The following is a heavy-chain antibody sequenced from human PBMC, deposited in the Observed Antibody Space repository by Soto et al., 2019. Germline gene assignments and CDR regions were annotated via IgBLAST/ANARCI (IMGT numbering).Heavy chain of an antibody. CDR3: ARQGIDDSADSGWFDP. D-gene: IGHD4-17*01. J-gene: IGHJ5*02. V-gene: IGHV4-39*01. CDR1: DGSISSVNYY. Sequence: QLHLQQSGPGLLKPSETLSLTCTVSDGSISSVNYYWGWGRQPPGEVLGWIGTIYYSGTTHYHPSLKSRVTLFVDKSQSQFSLKLSSVTAADTAVYYCARQGIDDSADSGWFDPWGQGTLVTVSS. CDR2: IYYSGTT.